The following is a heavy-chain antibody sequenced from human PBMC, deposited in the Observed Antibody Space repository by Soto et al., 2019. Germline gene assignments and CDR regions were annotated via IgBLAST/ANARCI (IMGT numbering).Heavy chain of an antibody. D-gene: IGHD6-19*01. CDR3: ARWYSSGWYRTH. CDR1: GYAFTSYG. Sequence: GASVKVSCKASGYAFTSYGVSWVRQAPGQGLEWMGGIIPIFGTANYAQKFQGRVTITADESTSTAYMELSSLRSEDTAVYYCARWYSSGWYRTHWGQGTLVTVSS. J-gene: IGHJ4*02. V-gene: IGHV1-69*13. CDR2: IIPIFGTA.